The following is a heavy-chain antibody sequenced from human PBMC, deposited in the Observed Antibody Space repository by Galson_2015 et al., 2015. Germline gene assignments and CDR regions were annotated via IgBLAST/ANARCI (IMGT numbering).Heavy chain of an antibody. Sequence: SLRLSCAASGFTFSSYSMNWVRQAPGKGLEWVSYISSSSSTIYYADSVKGRFTISRDNAKNSLYLQMSSLRDEDTAVYYCARLHSGSYYHYYGMDVWGQGTTVTVSS. D-gene: IGHD1-26*01. V-gene: IGHV3-48*02. CDR3: ARLHSGSYYHYYGMDV. CDR2: ISSSSSTI. J-gene: IGHJ6*02. CDR1: GFTFSSYS.